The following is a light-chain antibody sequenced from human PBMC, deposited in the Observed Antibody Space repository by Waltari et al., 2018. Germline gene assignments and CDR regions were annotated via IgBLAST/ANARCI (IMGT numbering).Light chain of an antibody. Sequence: EIVLTQSPGTLSLFPGERAILSCRASQSVRSSYLAWYQQKPGQTPRLLIYGAASRATGLPDRFSGSGSGTDFTLTISRLEPEDFAVYYCQQYVISPYTFGQGTKLEIK. CDR3: QQYVISPYT. CDR1: QSVRSSY. CDR2: GAA. V-gene: IGKV3-20*01. J-gene: IGKJ2*01.